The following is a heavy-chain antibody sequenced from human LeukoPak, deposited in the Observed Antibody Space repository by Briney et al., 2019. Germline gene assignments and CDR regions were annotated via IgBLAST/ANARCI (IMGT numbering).Heavy chain of an antibody. J-gene: IGHJ4*02. D-gene: IGHD3-9*01. CDR3: ARASAITITRYYFDY. CDR1: GFTFSSYE. V-gene: IGHV3-48*03. CDR2: ISSSGSTI. Sequence: GGSLRLSCAASGFTFSSYEMNWVRQAPGKGLEWVSYISSSGSTIYYADSVKGRFTISRDNAKNSLYLQMNSLRAEDTAVYYCARASAITITRYYFDYWGQGTLVTVSS.